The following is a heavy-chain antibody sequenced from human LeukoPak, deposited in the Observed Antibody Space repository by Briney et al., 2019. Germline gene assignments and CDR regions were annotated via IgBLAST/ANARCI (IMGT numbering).Heavy chain of an antibody. Sequence: ASVKVSCKASGYTFTIYYMRWVRQAPGQGLEWMGLINPSGGSTSYAQKLQGRVTMTRDASTSTVYMELSSLRSEDTAVYYCARVHGGYYDHVDYWGQGTLVTVSS. V-gene: IGHV1-46*01. J-gene: IGHJ4*02. CDR3: ARVHGGYYDHVDY. CDR2: INPSGGST. CDR1: GYTFTIYY. D-gene: IGHD4-23*01.